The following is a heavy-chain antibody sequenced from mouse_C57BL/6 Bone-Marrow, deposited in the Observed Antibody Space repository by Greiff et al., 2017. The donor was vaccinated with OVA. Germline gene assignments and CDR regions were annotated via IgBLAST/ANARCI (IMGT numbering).Heavy chain of an antibody. CDR2: INPGGGGT. V-gene: IGHV1-54*01. D-gene: IGHD3-3*01. Sequence: VQLQQSGAELVRPGASVKLSCKASGYAFTSYLMDWVKQRPGQGLEWIGEINPGGGGTNYNEKVKGKATMTADKSSSPACMQLSSLTSEDSAVYFCACGDEGCAMAYWGQGTSVTVSS. CDR1: GYAFTSYL. J-gene: IGHJ4*01. CDR3: ACGDEGCAMAY.